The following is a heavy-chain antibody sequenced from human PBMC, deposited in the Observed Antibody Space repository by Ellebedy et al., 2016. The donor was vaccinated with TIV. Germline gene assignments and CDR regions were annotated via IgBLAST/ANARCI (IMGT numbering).Heavy chain of an antibody. CDR2: ISSSGSTI. CDR3: ARDIHYYDSSGYYFWFDP. CDR1: GFTFSSYE. Sequence: LSLTCAASGFTFSSYEMNWVRQAPGKGLEWVSYISSSGSTIYYADSVKGRFTISRDNAKNSLYLQMNSLRAEDTAVYYCARDIHYYDSSGYYFWFDPWGQGTLVTVSS. D-gene: IGHD3-22*01. J-gene: IGHJ5*02. V-gene: IGHV3-48*03.